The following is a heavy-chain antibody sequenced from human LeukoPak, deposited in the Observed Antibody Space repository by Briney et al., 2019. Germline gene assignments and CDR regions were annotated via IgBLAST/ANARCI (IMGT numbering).Heavy chain of an antibody. Sequence: ASVKVSCKASGYTFTSYDINWVRQATGQGLEWMGWMNPNSGNTGYAQKFQGRVTITRNTSISTAYMELNSLRAEDTAVYYCAREGYESSSSWGYFDYWGQGTLVTVSS. D-gene: IGHD6-13*01. J-gene: IGHJ4*02. CDR2: MNPNSGNT. V-gene: IGHV1-8*03. CDR1: GYTFTSYD. CDR3: AREGYESSSSWGYFDY.